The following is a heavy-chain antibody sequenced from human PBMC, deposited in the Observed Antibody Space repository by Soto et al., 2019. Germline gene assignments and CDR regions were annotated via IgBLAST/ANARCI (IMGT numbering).Heavy chain of an antibody. CDR3: AKDSSLYYDILTGYDY. CDR1: GFTFSGDW. CDR2: IKQDGSEK. Sequence: PGGSLRLSCAASGFTFSGDWMSWVRQAPGKGLEWVANIKQDGSEKYYVDSVKGRFTISRDNAKNSLYLQMNSLRAEDTAVYYCAKDSSLYYDILTGYDYWGQGTLVTVSS. J-gene: IGHJ4*02. D-gene: IGHD3-9*01. V-gene: IGHV3-7*01.